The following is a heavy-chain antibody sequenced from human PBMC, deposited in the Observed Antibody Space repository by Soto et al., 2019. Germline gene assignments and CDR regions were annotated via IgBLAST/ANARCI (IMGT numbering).Heavy chain of an antibody. CDR2: LYNTGST. Sequence: SETLSLTCTVSGASISRYYWSWIRQSPGKGLEWIGYLYNTGSTNYNPSHKSRVNISVDKSKNQLSLKLSTVTAADTAVYYCASSPSGWYVGGYYYYYGMDVWGQGTTVS. D-gene: IGHD6-19*01. J-gene: IGHJ6*02. CDR3: ASSPSGWYVGGYYYYYGMDV. CDR1: GASISRYY. V-gene: IGHV4-59*12.